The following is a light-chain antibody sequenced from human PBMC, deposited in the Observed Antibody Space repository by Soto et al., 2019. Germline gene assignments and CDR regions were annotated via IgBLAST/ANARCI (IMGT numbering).Light chain of an antibody. CDR3: QQRSGWPRT. CDR2: NAS. J-gene: IGKJ2*01. Sequence: EIVLTQSPATLSLSPGERVTLSCRASQSVRSYLAWYQQKPGQAPRLLIYNASNRATGIPARFSGSGSGTDFTLTISSLEPEDFAVYYCQQRSGWPRTFGQGTKVDIK. V-gene: IGKV3-11*01. CDR1: QSVRSY.